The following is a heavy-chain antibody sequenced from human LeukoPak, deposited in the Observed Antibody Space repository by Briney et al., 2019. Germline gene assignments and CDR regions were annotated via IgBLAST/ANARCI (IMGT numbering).Heavy chain of an antibody. CDR1: GGSLSSSTYY. CDR2: IYSSGRT. Sequence: SETLSLTCNVSGGSLSSSTYYWSWIRQPAGKGLEWIGRIYSSGRTNYNPSLKSRVTISVDTSKNQFSLNLSSVTAADTAVYYCARDIHTSDWTKFDYWGQGTSVTVSS. V-gene: IGHV4-61*02. CDR3: ARDIHTSDWTKFDY. J-gene: IGHJ4*02. D-gene: IGHD6-19*01.